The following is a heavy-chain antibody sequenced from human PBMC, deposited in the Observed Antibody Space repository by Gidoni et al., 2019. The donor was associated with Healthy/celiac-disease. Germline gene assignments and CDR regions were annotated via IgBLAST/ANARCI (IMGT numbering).Heavy chain of an antibody. D-gene: IGHD6-13*01. CDR3: AREGSSWRIQSFDY. J-gene: IGHJ4*02. CDR1: GCTFSSYG. CDR2: IWYDGSNK. V-gene: IGHV3-33*01. Sequence: QVQLVESGGGVVQPGRSLRLSCAASGCTFSSYGMHWVRQAPGKGLEWVAVIWYDGSNKYYADSVKGRFTISRDNSKNTLYLQMNSLRAEDTAVYYCAREGSSWRIQSFDYWGQGTLVTVSS.